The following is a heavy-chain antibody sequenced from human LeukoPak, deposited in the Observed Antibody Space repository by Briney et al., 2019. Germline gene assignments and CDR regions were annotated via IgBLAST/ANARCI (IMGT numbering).Heavy chain of an antibody. D-gene: IGHD3-9*01. V-gene: IGHV3-30*02. Sequence: GGSLRLSCAASGFTFSSYGMHWVRQAPGKGLGWVAFIRYDGSNKYYADSVKGRFTISRDNSKNTLYLQMNSLRAEDTAVYYCAKDPPSYDIVTDDFQTEDPIDYWGQGTLVTVSS. J-gene: IGHJ4*02. CDR2: IRYDGSNK. CDR3: AKDPPSYDIVTDDFQTEDPIDY. CDR1: GFTFSSYG.